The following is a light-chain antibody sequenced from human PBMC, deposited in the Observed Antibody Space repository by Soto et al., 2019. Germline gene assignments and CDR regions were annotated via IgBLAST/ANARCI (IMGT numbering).Light chain of an antibody. CDR2: EVS. CDR3: TSYVGSNIWV. CDR1: SSDVGAYKY. J-gene: IGLJ3*02. V-gene: IGLV2-8*01. Sequence: QSVLTQPPSASGSPGQSVTISCTGTSSDVGAYKYVSWYQQYPGKAPKLMIYEVSKRPSGVPDRFSGSKSGNTASLTVSGLQAEDVADYYCTSYVGSNIWVFGGGTNLTFL.